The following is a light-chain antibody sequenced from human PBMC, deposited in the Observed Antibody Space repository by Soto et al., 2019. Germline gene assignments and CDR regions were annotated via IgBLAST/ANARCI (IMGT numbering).Light chain of an antibody. CDR3: AAWDDSRNGDVV. CDR1: TSNIGTNT. V-gene: IGLV1-44*01. CDR2: SDD. J-gene: IGLJ2*01. Sequence: QLVLTQPPSASGTPGQRVTISCSGSTSNIGTNTVNWYQQLPGTAPKLLIYSDDQRPSGVPGRFSGSKSGTSASLAISGLQSEDEADYYCAAWDDSRNGDVVFGGGTKLTVL.